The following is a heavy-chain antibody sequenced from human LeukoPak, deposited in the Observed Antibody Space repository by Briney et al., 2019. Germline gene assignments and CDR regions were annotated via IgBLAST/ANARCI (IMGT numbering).Heavy chain of an antibody. D-gene: IGHD4-17*01. V-gene: IGHV1-2*06. Sequence: WASVKVSCKTSGYTFTSYYMHWVRQAPGQGLEWMGRINPNSGGTNYAQKFQGRVTMTRDTSISTAYMELSRLRSDDTAVYYCARSRHYGDYVVYWGQGTLVTVSS. CDR1: GYTFTSYY. CDR2: INPNSGGT. CDR3: ARSRHYGDYVVY. J-gene: IGHJ4*02.